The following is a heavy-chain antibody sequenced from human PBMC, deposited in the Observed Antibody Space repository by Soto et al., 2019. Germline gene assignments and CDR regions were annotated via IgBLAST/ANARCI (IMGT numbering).Heavy chain of an antibody. D-gene: IGHD3-10*01. V-gene: IGHV1-8*01. J-gene: IGHJ6*02. CDR3: ARERVGITMVRGVPFDYYYYGMDV. CDR1: GYTFTSYD. Sequence: ASVKVSRKASGYTFTSYDINWVRQATGQGLEWMGWMNPNSGNTGYAQKFQGRVTMTRNTSISTAYMELSRLRSDDTAVYYCARERVGITMVRGVPFDYYYYGMDVWGQGTTVTVSS. CDR2: MNPNSGNT.